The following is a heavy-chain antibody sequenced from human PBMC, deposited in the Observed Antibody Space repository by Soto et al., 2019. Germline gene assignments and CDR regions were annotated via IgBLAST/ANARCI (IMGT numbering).Heavy chain of an antibody. CDR2: IYHSGTT. Sequence: ASETLSLTCVVSGYSISSGYYWGWIRQPPGKGLEWIGSIYHSGTTYYNPSLKSRVTISLDTSRNQFSPKLTSVTAADTAVYYCARSLLTSSWYAGSWGQGTLVTVSS. J-gene: IGHJ5*02. CDR3: ARSLLTSSWYAGS. V-gene: IGHV4-38-2*01. CDR1: GYSISSGYY. D-gene: IGHD6-13*01.